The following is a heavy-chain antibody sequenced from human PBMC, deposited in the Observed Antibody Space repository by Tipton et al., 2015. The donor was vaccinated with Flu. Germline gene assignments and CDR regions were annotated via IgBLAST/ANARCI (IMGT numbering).Heavy chain of an antibody. CDR2: INHSGST. V-gene: IGHV4-34*01. J-gene: IGHJ6*03. Sequence: TLSLTCAVYGGSFSGYYWSWIRQPPGKGLEWIGEINHSGSTNYNPSLKSRVTISVDTAKNQFSLKLSSVTAADTAVYYCARFPFFGVVTPLPYYYYYYMDVWGKGTTVTVSS. CDR3: ARFPFFGVVTPLPYYYYYYMDV. D-gene: IGHD3-3*01. CDR1: GGSFSGYY.